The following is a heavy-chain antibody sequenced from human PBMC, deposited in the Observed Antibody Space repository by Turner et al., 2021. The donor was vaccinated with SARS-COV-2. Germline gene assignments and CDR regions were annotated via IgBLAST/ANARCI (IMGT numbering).Heavy chain of an antibody. CDR1: GGIFSTYA. J-gene: IGHJ4*02. Sequence: QVQLVQSGAEVKKPGSSVKVSCKASGGIFSTYAISWVRQAPGQGLEWMGGIIPVFGTANDAQHFQGRVTITADESTSYLELSSLRSEDTAVYYCAKAQGEYGDYGGDYWGQGTLVTVSS. V-gene: IGHV1-69*01. CDR3: AKAQGEYGDYGGDY. D-gene: IGHD4-17*01. CDR2: IIPVFGTA.